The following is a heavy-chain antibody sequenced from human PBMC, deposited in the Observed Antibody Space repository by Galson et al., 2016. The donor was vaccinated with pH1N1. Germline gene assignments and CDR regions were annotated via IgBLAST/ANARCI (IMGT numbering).Heavy chain of an antibody. CDR3: AKISLEKGYDFWSGYYEAIG. CDR2: ISGSGDST. J-gene: IGHJ4*02. V-gene: IGHV3-23*01. D-gene: IGHD3-3*01. CDR1: GFTFSNYA. Sequence: SLRLSCAASGFTFSNYAMNWVRQAPGKGLEWVSAISGSGDSTYYADSVKGRFTISRDNSKNTVYIQMKSLRAEDTAVYYCAKISLEKGYDFWSGYYEAIGWGQGTQLTVSS.